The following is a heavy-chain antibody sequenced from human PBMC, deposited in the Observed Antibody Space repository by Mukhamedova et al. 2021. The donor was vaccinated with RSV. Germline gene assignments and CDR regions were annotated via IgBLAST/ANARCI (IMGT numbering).Heavy chain of an antibody. V-gene: IGHV2-26*01. CDR2: IFSNDEK. Sequence: QPPGKALEWLAHIFSNDEKSYSTSLKSRLTISKDTSKSQVVLTMTNMDPVDTATYYCARINEDGGNEAAFDPWGEGTLVTGSS. J-gene: IGHJ5*02. CDR3: ARINEDGGNEAAFDP. D-gene: IGHD4-23*01.